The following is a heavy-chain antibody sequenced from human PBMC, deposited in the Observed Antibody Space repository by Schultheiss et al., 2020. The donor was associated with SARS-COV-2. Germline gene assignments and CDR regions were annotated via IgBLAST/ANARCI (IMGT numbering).Heavy chain of an antibody. V-gene: IGHV4-31*03. Sequence: SQTLSLTCTVSGGSISSGGYYWSWIRQHPGKGLEWIGYIYYSGSTYYNPSLKSRVTISVDTSKNQFSLKLSSVTASDTAVYYCARVVVVPAAIFFFDYWGQGTLVTVSS. D-gene: IGHD2-2*01. CDR3: ARVVVVPAAIFFFDY. CDR2: IYYSGST. CDR1: GGSISSGGYY. J-gene: IGHJ4*02.